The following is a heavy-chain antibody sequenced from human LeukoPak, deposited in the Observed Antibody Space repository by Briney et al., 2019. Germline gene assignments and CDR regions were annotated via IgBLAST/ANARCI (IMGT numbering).Heavy chain of an antibody. CDR2: INHSGSS. CDR3: ARVLHLGELSLYYFDY. J-gene: IGHJ4*02. V-gene: IGHV4-34*01. Sequence: SETLSLTCAVYGGSFSGYYWSWIRQPPGKGLEWIGEINHSGSSNYNPSLKSRVTISVDTSKNQFSLKLSSVTAADTAVYYCARVLHLGELSLYYFDYWGQATLVTVSS. D-gene: IGHD3-16*02. CDR1: GGSFSGYY.